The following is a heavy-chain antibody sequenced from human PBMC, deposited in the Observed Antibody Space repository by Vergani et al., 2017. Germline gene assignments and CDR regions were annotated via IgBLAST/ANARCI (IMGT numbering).Heavy chain of an antibody. Sequence: QVQLVQSGAEVKKPGASVKVSCKASGGTFSSYAISWVRQAPGQGLEWMGRIIPIFGTANYAQKFQGRVTITADESTRAAYMELSSLRAEDTAVYYCAGDIGGGYYYYGMDVWGQGTTVTVSS. J-gene: IGHJ6*02. CDR1: GGTFSSYA. CDR2: IIPIFGTA. CDR3: AGDIGGGYYYYGMDV. V-gene: IGHV1-69*18. D-gene: IGHD2-15*01.